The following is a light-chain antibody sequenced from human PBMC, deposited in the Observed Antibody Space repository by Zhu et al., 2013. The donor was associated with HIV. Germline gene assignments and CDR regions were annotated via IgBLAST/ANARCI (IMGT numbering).Light chain of an antibody. Sequence: EIVMTQSPATLSVSPGERATLSCRASQSVSSNLAWYQQRPGQAPRLLIYRTSARAIGTPERFSASGSGTDFTLTISKLEPEDFAVYFCQQYATSSLTFGGGTKVEIK. CDR3: QQYATSSLT. J-gene: IGKJ4*01. CDR2: RTS. CDR1: QSVSSN. V-gene: IGKV3D-15*01.